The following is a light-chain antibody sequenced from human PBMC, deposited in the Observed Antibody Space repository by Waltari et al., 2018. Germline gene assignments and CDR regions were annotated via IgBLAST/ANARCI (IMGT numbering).Light chain of an antibody. CDR1: SRAVGNYAF. V-gene: IGLV2-23*02. CDR3: CSYATRNTPVA. Sequence: QSALTQPASVSGSPGPSTTIYCTGSSRAVGNYAFVPWYQQYPGKAPKVIIYEVNKRPSGVSDRFSGSKSGNTASLTISGLQPEDEADYHCCSYATRNTPVAFGGGTKVTLL. J-gene: IGLJ2*01. CDR2: EVN.